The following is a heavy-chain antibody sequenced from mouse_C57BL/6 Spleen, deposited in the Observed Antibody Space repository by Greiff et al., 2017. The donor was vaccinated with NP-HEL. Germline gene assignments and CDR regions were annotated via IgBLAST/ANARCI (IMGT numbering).Heavy chain of an antibody. D-gene: IGHD1-1*01. CDR1: GFTFSSYA. J-gene: IGHJ2*01. CDR2: ISDGGSYT. Sequence: EVHLVESGGGLVKPGGSLKLSCAASGFTFSSYAMSWVRQTPEKRLEWVATISDGGSYTYYPDNVKGRFTISRDNAKNNLYLQMSHLKSEETAMYYGARGGGGSSYYFDYWGQGTTLTVSS. CDR3: ARGGGGSSYYFDY. V-gene: IGHV5-4*01.